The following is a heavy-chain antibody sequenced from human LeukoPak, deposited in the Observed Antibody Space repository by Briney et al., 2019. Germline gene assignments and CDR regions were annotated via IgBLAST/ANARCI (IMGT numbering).Heavy chain of an antibody. J-gene: IGHJ6*02. CDR1: GYTFTSYD. Sequence: ASVKVSCKASGYTFTSYDINWVRQAPGQGLEWMGWINPNSGGTNYAQKFQGRVTMTRDTSISTAYMELSRLRSDDTAVYYCARDSGIAVAGYYYYGMDVWGQGTTVTVSS. CDR2: INPNSGGT. CDR3: ARDSGIAVAGYYYYGMDV. V-gene: IGHV1-2*02. D-gene: IGHD6-19*01.